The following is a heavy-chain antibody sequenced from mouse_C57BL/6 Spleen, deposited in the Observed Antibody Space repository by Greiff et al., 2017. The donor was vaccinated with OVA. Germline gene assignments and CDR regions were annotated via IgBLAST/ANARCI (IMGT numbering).Heavy chain of an antibody. J-gene: IGHJ1*03. CDR2: ISYSGST. V-gene: IGHV3-8*01. Sequence: EVKLLESGPGLAKPSQTLSLTCSVTGYSITSDYWNWIRKFPGNKLEYMGYISYSGSTYYNPSLKSRISITRDTSKNQYYLQLKSVTSEDTATYYCARGGYYGSSYDWYFDVWGTGTTVTVSS. CDR1: GYSITSDY. D-gene: IGHD1-1*01. CDR3: ARGGYYGSSYDWYFDV.